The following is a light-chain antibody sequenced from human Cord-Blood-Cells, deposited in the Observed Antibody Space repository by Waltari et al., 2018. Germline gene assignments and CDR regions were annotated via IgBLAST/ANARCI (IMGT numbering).Light chain of an antibody. CDR3: QQYDNLPLT. CDR2: DAS. Sequence: IQMTQSPSSLSASVGDRVTITCQASQDISNYLNWYQQKPGKAPKLLIYDASNLETVVPSRFSGSGSGTDFTFTISSLQPEDIATYYCQQYDNLPLTFGPGTKVDIK. CDR1: QDISNY. J-gene: IGKJ3*01. V-gene: IGKV1-33*01.